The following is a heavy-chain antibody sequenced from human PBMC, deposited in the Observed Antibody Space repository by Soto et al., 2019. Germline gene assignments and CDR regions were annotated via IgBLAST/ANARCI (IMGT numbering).Heavy chain of an antibody. CDR3: VASLAASGLNWLDP. J-gene: IGHJ5*02. V-gene: IGHV4-4*07. CDR1: GGSISEKY. CDR2: IFANGHT. Sequence: SETLSLTCIVSGGSISEKYWNWVRQPPGKGLEWIGLIFANGHTDYNPSLKSRVTMSVDAPKNQFSLRLTSMTAADTAVYYCVASLAASGLNWLDPWGRGTLVTVSS. D-gene: IGHD6-13*01.